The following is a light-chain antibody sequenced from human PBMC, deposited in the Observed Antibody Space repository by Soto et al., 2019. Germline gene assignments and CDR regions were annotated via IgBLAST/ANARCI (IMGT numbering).Light chain of an antibody. Sequence: QSVLTQPPSVSGAPGQRVTISCTGSSSNIGAGYDVHWYQQLPGTAPKLLIYGNSNRPSGVPDRFSGSKSGTSASLAITGLQAEDEADYYCQSYDSSLSGLRAVFGGGTQLTVL. CDR2: GNS. V-gene: IGLV1-40*01. CDR1: SSNIGAGYD. CDR3: QSYDSSLSGLRAV. J-gene: IGLJ7*01.